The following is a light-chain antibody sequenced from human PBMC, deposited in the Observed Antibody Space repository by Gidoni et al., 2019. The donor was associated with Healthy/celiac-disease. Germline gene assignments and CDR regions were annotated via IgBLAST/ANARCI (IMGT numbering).Light chain of an antibody. CDR1: QSVSSY. CDR2: DAS. V-gene: IGKV3-11*01. CDR3: QQRSNWQT. J-gene: IGKJ1*01. Sequence: EIVLTQSPATLALSPGERATLSCSVSQSVSSYLAWYQQKPGQAPRLLSYDASNRATGIPARFSGSGSGTDFTITISSLEPEDFAVYYCQQRSNWQTFGQGTKVEIK.